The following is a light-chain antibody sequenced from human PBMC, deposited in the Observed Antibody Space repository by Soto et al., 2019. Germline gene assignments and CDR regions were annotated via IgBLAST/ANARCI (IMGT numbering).Light chain of an antibody. CDR3: KQYNHWPPLT. V-gene: IGKV3-15*01. J-gene: IGKJ4*01. CDR1: QSVSSS. Sequence: EIVMTQSPATLSVSPGDRATLSCRASQSVSSSLAWDQQIPGQAPRLVIYEASTRATCIPARFGGSGSGTEFTLTICSLQSEDFAVYYCKQYNHWPPLTFGGGTKVDLK. CDR2: EAS.